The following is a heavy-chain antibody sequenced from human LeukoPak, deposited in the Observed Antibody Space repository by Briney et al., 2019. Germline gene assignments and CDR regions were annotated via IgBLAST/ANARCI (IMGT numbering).Heavy chain of an antibody. D-gene: IGHD3-10*01. V-gene: IGHV4-34*01. CDR1: GGSFSGYY. Sequence: PSETLSLTCAVYGGSFSGYYWSWIRQPPGKGLEWIGEINHSGSTNYNPSLKSRVTISVNTSKNQFSLKLSSVTAADTAVYYCARRRGESDYWGQGTLVTVSS. CDR2: INHSGST. CDR3: ARRRGESDY. J-gene: IGHJ4*02.